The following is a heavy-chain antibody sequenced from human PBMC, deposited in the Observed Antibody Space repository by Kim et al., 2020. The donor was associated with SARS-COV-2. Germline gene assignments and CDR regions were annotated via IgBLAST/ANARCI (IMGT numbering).Heavy chain of an antibody. J-gene: IGHJ6*02. V-gene: IGHV1-69*13. CDR2: IIPIFGTA. Sequence: SVKVSCKASGGTFSSYAISWVRQAPGQGLEWMGGIIPIFGTANYAQKFQGRVTITADESTSTAYMELSSLRSVATAVYYCARDGEYSSSWYGRFGNYYYYSMDEWGQGTTVTFSS. D-gene: IGHD6-13*01. CDR3: ARDGEYSSSWYGRFGNYYYYSMDE. CDR1: GGTFSSYA.